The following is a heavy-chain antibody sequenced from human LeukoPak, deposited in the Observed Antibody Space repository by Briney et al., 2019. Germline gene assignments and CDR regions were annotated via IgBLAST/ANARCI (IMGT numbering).Heavy chain of an antibody. Sequence: ASVKVSCKASGYTFTSYGISWVRQAPGQGLEWMGWISAYYGNTNYAQKLQGRVTMTTDTSTSTAYMELRSLRSDDTAVYYCARDLEPDVVVPAMGGYWGQGTLVTVSS. CDR2: ISAYYGNT. CDR1: GYTFTSYG. J-gene: IGHJ4*02. D-gene: IGHD2-2*01. V-gene: IGHV1-18*01. CDR3: ARDLEPDVVVPAMGGY.